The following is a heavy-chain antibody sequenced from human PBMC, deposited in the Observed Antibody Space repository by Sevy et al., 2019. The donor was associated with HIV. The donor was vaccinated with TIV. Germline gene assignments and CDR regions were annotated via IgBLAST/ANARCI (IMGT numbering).Heavy chain of an antibody. CDR2: IYHSGST. V-gene: IGHV4-30-2*01. D-gene: IGHD3-10*01. CDR1: GGSISSGGYS. CDR3: ARVARGDYYGSASYNWFDP. J-gene: IGHJ5*02. Sequence: LLQLRETLSLTCAVSGGSISSGGYSWSWIRQPPGKGLEWIGYIYHSGSTYYNPSLKSRVTISVDRSKNQFSLKLSSVTAADTAVYYCARVARGDYYGSASYNWFDPWGQGTLVTVSS.